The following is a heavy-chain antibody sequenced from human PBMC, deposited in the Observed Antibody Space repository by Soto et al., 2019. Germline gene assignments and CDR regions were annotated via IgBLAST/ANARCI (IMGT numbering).Heavy chain of an antibody. V-gene: IGHV3-20*01. Sequence: EVQLVVSGGGVVRPGGSMRLSCTASGLTFDEYSMTWVRQIPGKGLEWVSTTNWNGATPAYEESVRGRFNISSDNANNSLYLQLDTVTAEDTAFYHCARDIDDSTGYYDYWFLGTLVTVSS. CDR2: TNWNGATP. D-gene: IGHD4-4*01. J-gene: IGHJ4*02. CDR1: GLTFDEYS. CDR3: ARDIDDSTGYYDY.